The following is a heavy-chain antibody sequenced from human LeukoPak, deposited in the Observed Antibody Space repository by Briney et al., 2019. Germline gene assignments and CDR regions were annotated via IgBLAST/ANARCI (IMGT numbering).Heavy chain of an antibody. CDR2: INHSGST. J-gene: IGHJ4*02. V-gene: IGHV4-34*01. CDR3: ARGPPRFIDY. Sequence: PSETLSLTCAVYGGSFSGYYWSWIRQPPGKGLEWIGEINHSGSTNYNPSLKSRVTISVDTSKNQFSLELSSVTAADTAVYYCARGPPRFIDYWGQGTLVTVSS. CDR1: GGSFSGYY.